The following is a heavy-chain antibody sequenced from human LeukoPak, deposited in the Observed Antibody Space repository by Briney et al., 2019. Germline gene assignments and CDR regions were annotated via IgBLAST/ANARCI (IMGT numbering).Heavy chain of an antibody. CDR3: ARDEGYCSSTSCLGWFDP. CDR1: GYTFTGYY. Sequence: GASVKVSCKASGYTFTGYYMHWVRQAPGQGLEWMGWINPNSGGTNYAQKFQGRVTMTRDTSISTGYMELSRLRSDDTAVYYCARDEGYCSSTSCLGWFDPWGQGTLVTVSS. D-gene: IGHD2-2*01. J-gene: IGHJ5*02. CDR2: INPNSGGT. V-gene: IGHV1-2*02.